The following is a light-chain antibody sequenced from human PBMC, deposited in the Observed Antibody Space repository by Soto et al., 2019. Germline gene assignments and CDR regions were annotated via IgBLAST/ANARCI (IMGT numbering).Light chain of an antibody. CDR3: QQYKSYLRT. V-gene: IGKV1-5*03. J-gene: IGKJ1*01. Sequence: DIQMTQSPSTLSGSVGDRVTITCRASQTISSWLAWYQQKPGKAPKLLIYKASTLKSGVPSRFSGSGSGTEFTLTISSLQPDDSATYYCQQYKSYLRTFGQGTKVDIK. CDR1: QTISSW. CDR2: KAS.